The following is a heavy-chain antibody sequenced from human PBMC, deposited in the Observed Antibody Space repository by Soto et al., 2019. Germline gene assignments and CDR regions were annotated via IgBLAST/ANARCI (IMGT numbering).Heavy chain of an antibody. CDR2: INPNSGGT. CDR1: GYTFTGYY. CDR3: ARAHCGGDCYSGVEY. Sequence: QVQLVQSGAEVKKPGASVKVSCKASGYTFTGYYMNWVRQAPGQGLEWMGWINPNSGGTNYAQKFQGWVTMTRDTSISTAYMELSRLRSDDTAVYYCARAHCGGDCYSGVEYWGQGTLVIVSS. D-gene: IGHD2-21*02. V-gene: IGHV1-2*04. J-gene: IGHJ4*02.